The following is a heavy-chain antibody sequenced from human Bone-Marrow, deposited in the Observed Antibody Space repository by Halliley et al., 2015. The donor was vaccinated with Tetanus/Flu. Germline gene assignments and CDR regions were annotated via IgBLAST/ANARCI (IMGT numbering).Heavy chain of an antibody. CDR2: ISGSGDST. J-gene: IGHJ1*01. CDR3: AKIPTQYCSGGSCYGQSFQQ. Sequence: SLRLSCAASGFTFSSYALSWVRQAPGKGLEWVSAISGSGDSTYYADSVKGRFTISRDNSKNTLYLQMNSLRAEDTAIYYCAKIPTQYCSGGSCYGQSFQQWGPGAQVTVSS. CDR1: GFTFSSYA. V-gene: IGHV3-23*01. D-gene: IGHD2-15*01.